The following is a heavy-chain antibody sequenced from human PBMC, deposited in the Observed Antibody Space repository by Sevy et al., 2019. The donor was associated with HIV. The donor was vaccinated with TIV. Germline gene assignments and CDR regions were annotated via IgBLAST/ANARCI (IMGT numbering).Heavy chain of an antibody. V-gene: IGHV3-7*01. D-gene: IGHD3-3*01. CDR3: TTSFGVIAGDDFDY. Sequence: GGFLRLSCAASGFTLSTTWMTWVRQAPGKGLEWVANINQDGGAKYYVDSVKGRFTISRDNTKNSLYLQMRSLRVEDTAVYYCTTSFGVIAGDDFDYWGQGTLVTVSS. J-gene: IGHJ4*01. CDR2: INQDGGAK. CDR1: GFTLSTTW.